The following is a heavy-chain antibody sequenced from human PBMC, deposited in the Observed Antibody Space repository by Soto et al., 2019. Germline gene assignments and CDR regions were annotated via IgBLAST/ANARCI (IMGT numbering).Heavy chain of an antibody. V-gene: IGHV4-31*03. CDR2: FYYSGT. CDR1: GGSISSGGYH. J-gene: IGHJ4*02. D-gene: IGHD3-10*01. Sequence: QVQLQESGPGLVKPSQTLSLTCTVSGGSISSGGYHWSWIRQHPGKGLEWIGYFYYSGTSYNPSLKSRVTISVDTSKNQFSLKLSSVTAADTAVYFCARGVRDWGQGTLVTVSS. CDR3: ARGVRD.